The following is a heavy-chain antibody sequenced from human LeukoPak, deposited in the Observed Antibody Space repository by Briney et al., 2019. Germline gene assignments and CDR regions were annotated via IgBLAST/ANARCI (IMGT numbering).Heavy chain of an antibody. CDR3: ASGYCSSTSCYADHDAFDI. D-gene: IGHD2-2*03. CDR1: VGTFSSYA. J-gene: IGHJ3*02. Sequence: GAAVKVSCKASVGTFSSYAIRWVRQARGQGLEWMGGIIPIFGTANYAQKFQGRLTNTADKSTSTAYMELSSLRSEDTAVYYCASGYCSSTSCYADHDAFDIWGQGTMVTVSS. CDR2: IIPIFGTA. V-gene: IGHV1-69*06.